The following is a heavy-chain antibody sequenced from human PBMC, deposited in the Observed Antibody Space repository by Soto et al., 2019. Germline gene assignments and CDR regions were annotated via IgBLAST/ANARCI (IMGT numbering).Heavy chain of an antibody. CDR1: GYTFTSND. Sequence: GASVKVSCKASGYTFTSNDIHWVRQATGQGLEWMGWMNPNRGNTGYARRFQGRITMTRNTSISTAYMELRSPTSEDTAVYYCARSLGQLPYYFGLDVWGQGTTVTVSS. CDR2: MNPNRGNT. J-gene: IGHJ6*02. CDR3: ARSLGQLPYYFGLDV. V-gene: IGHV1-8*01. D-gene: IGHD2-2*01.